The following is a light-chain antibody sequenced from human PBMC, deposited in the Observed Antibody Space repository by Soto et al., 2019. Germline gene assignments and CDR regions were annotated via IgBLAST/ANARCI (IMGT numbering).Light chain of an antibody. CDR1: QSIASGY. CDR2: GAS. Sequence: EIVLTQSPGTLSLSPGERATLSCRASQSIASGYLAWYQQKPGQAPRLLIYGASTRATGIPDRFSSSGYGTDFTLTISRLEREDFAVYYCERFGSAPYTFRQGTKLEIK. J-gene: IGKJ2*01. CDR3: ERFGSAPYT. V-gene: IGKV3-20*01.